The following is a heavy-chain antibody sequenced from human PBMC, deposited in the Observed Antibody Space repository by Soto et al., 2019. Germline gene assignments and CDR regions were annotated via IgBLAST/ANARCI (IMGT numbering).Heavy chain of an antibody. D-gene: IGHD5-18*01. V-gene: IGHV3-15*01. Sequence: GGSLRLSCAASGFTFSNAWMSWVRQAPGKGLEWVGRIKSKTDGGTTDYAAPVKGRFTISRDDSKNTLYLQMNSLKTEDTAVYYCTTDRGGYSYGPWYWRQGTLVTVSS. J-gene: IGHJ4*02. CDR2: IKSKTDGGTT. CDR3: TTDRGGYSYGPWY. CDR1: GFTFSNAW.